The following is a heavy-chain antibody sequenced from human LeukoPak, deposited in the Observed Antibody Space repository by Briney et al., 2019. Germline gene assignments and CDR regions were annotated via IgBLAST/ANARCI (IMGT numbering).Heavy chain of an antibody. Sequence: SETLSLTCTVSGGSISSNTYYWAWIRQPPGKGLEWIGSIYHTGTTYYNPSLKSRVTISVDTSSNRFSLQLRSVTAADPARYYCASPSKWELSDLGCWGRGTLVTVSS. CDR1: GGSISSNTYY. CDR2: IYHTGTT. J-gene: IGHJ4*01. D-gene: IGHD1-26*01. V-gene: IGHV4-39*01. CDR3: ASPSKWELSDLGC.